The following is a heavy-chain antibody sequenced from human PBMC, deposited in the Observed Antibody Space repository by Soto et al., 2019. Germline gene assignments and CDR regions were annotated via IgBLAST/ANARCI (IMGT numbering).Heavy chain of an antibody. D-gene: IGHD3-10*01. CDR1: GYTFTSYY. V-gene: IGHV1-46*03. J-gene: IGHJ4*02. CDR2: INPSGGST. Sequence: QVQLVQSGAEVKKPGASVKVSCKASGYTFTSYYMHWVRQAPGQGLEWMGIINPSGGSTSYAQKCQGRVTMTRDTSTSTVYMELSSLRSEDTAVYYCATGNLYYYGSGSFPFDYWGQGTLVTVSS. CDR3: ATGNLYYYGSGSFPFDY.